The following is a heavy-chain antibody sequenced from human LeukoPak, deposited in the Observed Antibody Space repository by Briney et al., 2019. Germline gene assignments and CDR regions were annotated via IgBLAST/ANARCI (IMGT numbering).Heavy chain of an antibody. J-gene: IGHJ4*02. CDR3: ARDIREVGESHYFDY. D-gene: IGHD1-26*01. Sequence: SETLSLTCTVSGFSITTYYWSWIRQSPGNGLEWIGQIHSSGSTTYNPFLKSRVTISVDTSKNQFSLHLSSVTAADTAVYYCARDIREVGESHYFDYWGQGTLVTVTS. CDR2: IHSSGST. CDR1: GFSITTYY. V-gene: IGHV4-59*01.